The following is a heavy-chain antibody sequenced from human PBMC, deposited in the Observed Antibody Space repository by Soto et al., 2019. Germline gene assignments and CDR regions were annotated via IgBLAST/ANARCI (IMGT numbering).Heavy chain of an antibody. J-gene: IGHJ5*02. Sequence: QVQLVQSGAEVKKPGASVKVSCKASGYTFTSYGISWVRQAPGQGLEWMGWISASNGNTNYAQQLQGRVTMTTDTSTSTAYMELRSLRSDDTAVYYCAGGGHVLMVYANWFDPWGQGTLVTVSS. CDR3: AGGGHVLMVYANWFDP. D-gene: IGHD2-8*01. V-gene: IGHV1-18*01. CDR2: ISASNGNT. CDR1: GYTFTSYG.